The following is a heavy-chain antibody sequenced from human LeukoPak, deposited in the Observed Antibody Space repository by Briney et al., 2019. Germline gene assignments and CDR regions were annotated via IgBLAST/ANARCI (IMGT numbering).Heavy chain of an antibody. V-gene: IGHV4-59*08. CDR3: ARAAGHFDY. CDR2: IYYSGST. CDR1: GGSISSYY. D-gene: IGHD6-13*01. J-gene: IGHJ4*02. Sequence: PSETLSLTCTVSGGSISSYYLSWIRQPPGKGLEWIGYIYYSGSTNYNPSLKSRVTISVDTSKNQFSLKLSSVTAADTAVYYCARAAGHFDYWGQGTLVTVSS.